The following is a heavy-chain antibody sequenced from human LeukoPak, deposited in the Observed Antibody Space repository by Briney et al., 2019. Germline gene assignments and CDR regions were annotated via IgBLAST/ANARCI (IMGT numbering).Heavy chain of an antibody. CDR1: GYTFTSYD. CDR3: ARDRLGYCSSTSCYEHGY. V-gene: IGHV1-8*03. CDR2: MNPNSGNT. J-gene: IGHJ4*02. D-gene: IGHD2-2*01. Sequence: ASVKVSCKASGYTFTSYDINWVRQATGQGLEWMGWMNPNSGNTGYAQKFQGRVTITRNTSISTAYMELSSLRSEDTAVYYCARDRLGYCSSTSCYEHGYWGQGTLVTVSS.